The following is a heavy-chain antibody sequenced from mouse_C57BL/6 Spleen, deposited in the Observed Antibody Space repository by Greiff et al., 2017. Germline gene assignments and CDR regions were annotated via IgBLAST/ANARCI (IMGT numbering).Heavy chain of an antibody. D-gene: IGHD1-1*01. Sequence: QVQLQQSGAELVKPGASVKISCKASGYAFRSYWMNWVKQRPGKGLEWIGQLYPGAGDPNYNGKLQGKATLTADKSSSTAFMQLSSLTSEDSAVDFCARRDGSSHYYCDYWGQGTTLTVSS. V-gene: IGHV1-80*01. CDR3: ARRDGSSHYYCDY. J-gene: IGHJ2*01. CDR1: GYAFRSYW. CDR2: LYPGAGDP.